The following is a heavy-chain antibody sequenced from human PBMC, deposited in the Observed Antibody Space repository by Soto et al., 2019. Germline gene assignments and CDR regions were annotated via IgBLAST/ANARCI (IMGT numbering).Heavy chain of an antibody. Sequence: PGGSLRLSCAASGFTFSSYGMHWVRQAPGKGLEWVAVIWYDGTNKYYADSVKGRFTISRDNSKNTLYLQMNSLRAEDTAIYYCARDQWWQQFCGSPDYWGQGTLVTVSS. CDR3: ARDQWWQQFCGSPDY. J-gene: IGHJ4*02. CDR1: GFTFSSYG. D-gene: IGHD2-15*01. V-gene: IGHV3-33*01. CDR2: IWYDGTNK.